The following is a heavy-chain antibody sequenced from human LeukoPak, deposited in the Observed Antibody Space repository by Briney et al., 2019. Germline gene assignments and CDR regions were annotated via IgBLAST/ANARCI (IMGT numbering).Heavy chain of an antibody. V-gene: IGHV4-39*01. CDR1: GDSISSSTYY. J-gene: IGHJ4*02. D-gene: IGHD5-24*01. CDR3: AKTYGYNPFDY. CDR2: ICYSGST. Sequence: SETLSLTCTVSGDSISSSTYYCGWVRQPPGKGLEWIGNICYSGSTYYNPSLKSRVTISVDTSKNQFSLKLSSVTAADTAVYYCAKTYGYNPFDYWGQGTLVTVSS.